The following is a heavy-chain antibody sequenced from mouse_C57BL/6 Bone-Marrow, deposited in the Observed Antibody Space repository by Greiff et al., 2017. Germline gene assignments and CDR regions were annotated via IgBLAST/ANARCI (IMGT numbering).Heavy chain of an antibody. CDR2: INPSSGYT. J-gene: IGHJ3*01. CDR1: GYTFTSYT. CDR3: ARDGYYGSSYSWFAY. V-gene: IGHV1-4*01. D-gene: IGHD1-1*01. Sequence: QVQLQQSGAELARPGASVKMSCKASGYTFTSYTMHWVKQRPGQGLEWIGYINPSSGYTKYNQKFKDKATLTADKSSSTAYMRLSSLTSEDSAVYYCARDGYYGSSYSWFAYWGQGTLVTVSA.